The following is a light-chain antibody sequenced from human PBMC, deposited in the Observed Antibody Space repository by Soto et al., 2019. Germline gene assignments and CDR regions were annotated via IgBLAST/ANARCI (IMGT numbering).Light chain of an antibody. V-gene: IGLV2-11*01. J-gene: IGLJ2*01. CDR3: CSYAGSYTFR. Sequence: QAVVTQPRSVSGSPGQSVTISCTGTSSDVGGYNYVSWYQQHPGKAPKLMIYDVSKRPSGVPDRFSGSKSGNTASLTISGLQAEDEADYYCCSYAGSYTFRVGGGTQLTVL. CDR2: DVS. CDR1: SSDVGGYNY.